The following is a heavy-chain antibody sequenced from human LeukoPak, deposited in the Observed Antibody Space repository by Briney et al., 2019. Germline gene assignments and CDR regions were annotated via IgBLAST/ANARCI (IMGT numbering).Heavy chain of an antibody. CDR2: ISAYNGNT. CDR3: ARDDCSGGSCYFSDH. CDR1: GYTFTSYG. V-gene: IGHV1-18*01. D-gene: IGHD2-15*01. J-gene: IGHJ4*02. Sequence: ASVKVSCKASGYTFTSYGISWVRQAPGQGLEWMGWISAYNGNTDYAQKFQGRVTMTTDTSTSTAYMELRSLRSGDTAVYYCARDDCSGGSCYFSDHWGQGTLVTVSS.